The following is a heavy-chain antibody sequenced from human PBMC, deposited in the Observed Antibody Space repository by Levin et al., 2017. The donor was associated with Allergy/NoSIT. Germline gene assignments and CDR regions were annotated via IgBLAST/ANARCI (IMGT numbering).Heavy chain of an antibody. CDR2: IRVKGYGETT. D-gene: IGHD2-15*01. J-gene: IGHJ5*02. CDR3: SRVVGPSANTVFGWFDP. V-gene: IGHV3-49*03. CDR1: GFSFGDFP. Sequence: HTGGSLRLSCTASGFSFGDFPISWFRQAPGKGLEWVGFIRVKGYGETTEYAASVKGRVSISRDDSKGIAYLQMNNLKIEDTAIYYCSRVVGPSANTVFGWFDPWGQGTLVTVSS.